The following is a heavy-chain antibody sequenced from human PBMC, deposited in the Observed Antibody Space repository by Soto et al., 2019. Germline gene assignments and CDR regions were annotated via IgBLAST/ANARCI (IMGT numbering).Heavy chain of an antibody. V-gene: IGHV1-24*01. D-gene: IGHD6-13*01. J-gene: IGHJ4*02. CDR1: GYTLTELS. Sequence: ASVKVSCKVSGYTLTELSMHWVRQAPGKGLEWMGGFDPEDGETNYAQKFQGRVTMTEDTSTDTAYMELSSLRSEDTAVYYCATGIAAANSPDYWGQGTLVTVSS. CDR2: FDPEDGET. CDR3: ATGIAAANSPDY.